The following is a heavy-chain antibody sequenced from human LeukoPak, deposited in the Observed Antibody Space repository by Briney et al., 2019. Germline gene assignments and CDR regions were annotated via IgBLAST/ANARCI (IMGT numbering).Heavy chain of an antibody. V-gene: IGHV3-30*03. CDR2: ISYDGSNK. CDR3: ARGPADYYYYYGMDV. Sequence: GGSLRLSCAASGFTFSSYGMHWVRQAPGKGLEWVAVISYDGSNKYYADSVKGRFTISRDNSKNTLYLQMDSLRAEDTAVYYCARGPADYYYYYGMDVWGQGTTVTVSS. J-gene: IGHJ6*02. CDR1: GFTFSSYG.